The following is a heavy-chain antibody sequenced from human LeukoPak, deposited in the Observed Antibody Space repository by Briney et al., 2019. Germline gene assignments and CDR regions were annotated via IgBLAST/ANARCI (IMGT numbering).Heavy chain of an antibody. CDR3: ARSRASEYYYDSSGYYY. CDR2: IKQDGSEK. D-gene: IGHD3-22*01. V-gene: IGHV3-7*01. CDR1: GFTFNSYW. Sequence: GGSLRLSCAASGFTFNSYWMSWVRQAPGKGLEWVANIKQDGSEKYYVDSVKGRFTISRDNAKNSLYLQMNSLRAEDTAVYYCARSRASEYYYDSSGYYYWGKGTLVTVSS. J-gene: IGHJ4*02.